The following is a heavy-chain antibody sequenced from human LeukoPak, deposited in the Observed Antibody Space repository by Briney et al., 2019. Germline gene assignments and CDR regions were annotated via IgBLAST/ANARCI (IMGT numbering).Heavy chain of an antibody. J-gene: IGHJ5*02. CDR2: IYYSGNT. CDR1: GGSVSSGSYY. Sequence: SETLSFTCTVSGGSVSSGSYYWSWIRQPPGKGLEWIGYIYYSGNTNYSPSLKSRVTISVDTSKNQFSLRLSSVTAADTAVYYCARGPRDNGLGVSCYHTWAQETLSPSPQ. CDR3: ARGPRDNGLGVSCYHT. V-gene: IGHV4-61*01. D-gene: IGHD2-15*01.